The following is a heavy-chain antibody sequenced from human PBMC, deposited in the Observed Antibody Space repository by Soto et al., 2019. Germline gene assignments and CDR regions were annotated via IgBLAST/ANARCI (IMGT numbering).Heavy chain of an antibody. CDR3: ARVKLGSYDWVDP. D-gene: IGHD3-16*01. V-gene: IGHV3-74*01. J-gene: IGHJ5*02. Sequence: EVQLVESGGDLVQPGGPLRLSCAASGFTFSNYWMHWVRQAPGKGLMWVSRINTDGSRATYADSVQGRFGISRDNAKNTVYLQMNSLRAEDTAVYYCARVKLGSYDWVDPWGQGTLVTVSS. CDR2: INTDGSRA. CDR1: GFTFSNYW.